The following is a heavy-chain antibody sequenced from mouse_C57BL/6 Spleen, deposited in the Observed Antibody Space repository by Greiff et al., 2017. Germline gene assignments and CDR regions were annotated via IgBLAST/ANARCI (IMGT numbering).Heavy chain of an antibody. V-gene: IGHV1-5*01. D-gene: IGHD2-2*01. Sequence: VQLKQSGTVLARPGASVKMSCKTSGYTFTSYWMHWVKQRPGQGLEWIGAIYPGNSDTSYNQEFKGKAKLTAVTSASTAYMELSSLTNEDSAVYYCTRLYYGYDSGYFDVWGTGTTVTVSS. J-gene: IGHJ1*03. CDR2: IYPGNSDT. CDR3: TRLYYGYDSGYFDV. CDR1: GYTFTSYW.